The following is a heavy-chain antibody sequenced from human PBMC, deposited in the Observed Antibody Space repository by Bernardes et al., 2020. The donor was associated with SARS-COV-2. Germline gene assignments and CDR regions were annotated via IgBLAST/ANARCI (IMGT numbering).Heavy chain of an antibody. CDR3: ARVYYDFWSGYPLYYYYYYMDV. V-gene: IGHV4-34*01. D-gene: IGHD3-3*01. CDR1: GGSFSGYY. Sequence: SETLSLTCAVYGGSFSGYYWSWIRQPPGKGLEWIGEINHSGSTNYNPSLKSRVTISVDTSKNQFSLKLSSVTAADTAVYYCARVYYDFWSGYPLYYYYYYMDVWGKGTTVTVSS. CDR2: INHSGST. J-gene: IGHJ6*03.